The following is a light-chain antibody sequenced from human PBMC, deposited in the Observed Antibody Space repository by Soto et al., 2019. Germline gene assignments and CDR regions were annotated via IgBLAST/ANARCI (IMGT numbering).Light chain of an antibody. CDR3: QHYGNSPYT. CDR1: QSIDSDF. CDR2: GAS. V-gene: IGKV3-20*01. Sequence: EIVLTQSPGTLSLSPGERATLSCRASQSIDSDFLAWYQHRPGRALRLLIFGASKRPGGIPDKFSGSGSGTDFTLTISSLEPEDFAVYYCQHYGNSPYTFGQGTKLEIK. J-gene: IGKJ2*01.